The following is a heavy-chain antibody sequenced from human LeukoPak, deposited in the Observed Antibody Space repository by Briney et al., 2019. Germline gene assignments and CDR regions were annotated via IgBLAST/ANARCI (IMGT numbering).Heavy chain of an antibody. D-gene: IGHD2-8*01. V-gene: IGHV4-59*12. CDR2: IYYSGST. Sequence: SETLSLTCTVSGGSISSYYWSWIRQPPGKGLEWIGYIYYSGSTNYNPSLKSRVTISVDTAKNQFSLKLSSVTAADTAIYYCARGYCTNAVCSLGPTQAWGQGTLVTVSS. CDR1: GGSISSYY. J-gene: IGHJ4*02. CDR3: ARGYCTNAVCSLGPTQA.